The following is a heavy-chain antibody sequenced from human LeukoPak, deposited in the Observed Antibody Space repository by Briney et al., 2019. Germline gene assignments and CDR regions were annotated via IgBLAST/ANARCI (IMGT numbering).Heavy chain of an antibody. CDR3: AREGTYYDILTGYYITPQFDY. V-gene: IGHV3-21*01. J-gene: IGHJ4*02. CDR1: GFTFSSYS. D-gene: IGHD3-9*01. CDR2: VSSSGSYI. Sequence: PGGSLRLSCAASGFTFSSYSMNWVRQAPGKGLEWVSSVSSSGSYIYYADSVRGRFTISRDNAKNSLYLQMNSLRAEDTAVYYCAREGTYYDILTGYYITPQFDYWGQGTLVTVSS.